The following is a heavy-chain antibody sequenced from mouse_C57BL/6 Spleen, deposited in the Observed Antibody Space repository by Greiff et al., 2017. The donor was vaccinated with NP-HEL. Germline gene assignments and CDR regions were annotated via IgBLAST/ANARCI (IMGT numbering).Heavy chain of an antibody. CDR3: GRSSSYSNYDYYAMDY. V-gene: IGHV1-64*01. CDR2: IHPNSGST. CDR1: GYTFTSYW. Sequence: QVQLKQPGAELVKPGASVKLSCTASGYTFTSYWMHWVKQRPGQGLEWIGMIHPNSGSTTYTEQFKSKSTLTVDNSSSTAYLQLSNLTSEDSAVYDCGRSSSYSNYDYYAMDYWGQGTSVTGSS. D-gene: IGHD2-5*01. J-gene: IGHJ4*01.